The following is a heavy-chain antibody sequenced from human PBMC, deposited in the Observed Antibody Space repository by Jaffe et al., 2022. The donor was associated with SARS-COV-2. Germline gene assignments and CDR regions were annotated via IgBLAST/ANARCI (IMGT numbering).Heavy chain of an antibody. V-gene: IGHV3-9*01. CDR2: ISWNSYNI. CDR1: GFIFENYA. D-gene: IGHD3-9*01. J-gene: IGHJ6*04. CDR3: AKDSGYDILTGPHGV. Sequence: EEQLVESGGGSIQPGRSLRLSCAASGFIFENYAMHWVRQAPGKGLEWVSSISWNSYNIGYADSVRGRFTISRDNAKKSLYLQMNSLRAEDTALYYCAKDSGYDILTGPHGVWGKGTTVTVSS.